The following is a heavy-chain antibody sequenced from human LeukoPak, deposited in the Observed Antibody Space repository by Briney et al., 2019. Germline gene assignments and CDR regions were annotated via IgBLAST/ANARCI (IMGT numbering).Heavy chain of an antibody. CDR1: GFTFSSYA. V-gene: IGHV3-23*01. CDR3: AKGRWAARLFYFHY. D-gene: IGHD6-6*01. Sequence: GGSLRLSCAVSGFTFSSYAMSWVRQAPGKGLEWVSSISSSGGTTYYADSVKGRFTISRDNSKNTLYLQMNSLRADDTPVYYCAKGRWAARLFYFHYWGRGPLVTVSS. CDR2: ISSSGGTT. J-gene: IGHJ4*02.